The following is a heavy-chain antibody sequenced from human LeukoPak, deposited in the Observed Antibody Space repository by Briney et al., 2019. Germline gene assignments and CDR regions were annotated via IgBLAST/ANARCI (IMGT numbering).Heavy chain of an antibody. D-gene: IGHD1-7*01. J-gene: IGHJ4*02. CDR2: INHSGST. CDR1: GGSFSGYY. CDR3: ASGVWNYDY. V-gene: IGHV4-34*01. Sequence: SETLSHTCAVYGGSFSGYYWSWIRQPPGKGLEWIGEINHSGSTNYNPSLKSRVTISVDTSKNQFSLKLSSVTAADTAVYYCASGVWNYDYWGQGTLVTVSS.